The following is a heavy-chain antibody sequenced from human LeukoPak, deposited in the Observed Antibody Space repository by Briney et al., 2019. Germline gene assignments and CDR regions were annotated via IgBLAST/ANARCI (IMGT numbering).Heavy chain of an antibody. CDR2: INPNSGGT. V-gene: IGHV1-2*06. J-gene: IGHJ4*02. CDR1: GYTFTGYY. Sequence: ASVKVSCKASGYTFTGYYMHWVRQAPGQGLEWMGRINPNSGGTNYAQKFQGRVTMTRDTSISTAYMELSRLRSDDTAVYYCARDLRSYGSGSYRYWGQGTLVTVSS. D-gene: IGHD3-10*01. CDR3: ARDLRSYGSGSYRY.